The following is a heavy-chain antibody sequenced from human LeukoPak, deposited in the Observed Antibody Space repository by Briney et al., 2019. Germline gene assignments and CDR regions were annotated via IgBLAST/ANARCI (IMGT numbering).Heavy chain of an antibody. D-gene: IGHD3-10*01. Sequence: GGSLRLSCAASGFTFSNAWMSWVRQAPGKGLEWVGRIKSKTDGGTTDYAAPVKGRFTISKDDSKNTLYVQMNSLKTEDTAVYYCTTGPYDYGSGTYYHWGQGTLVTVSS. CDR2: IKSKTDGGTT. V-gene: IGHV3-15*01. J-gene: IGHJ4*02. CDR1: GFTFSNAW. CDR3: TTGPYDYGSGTYYH.